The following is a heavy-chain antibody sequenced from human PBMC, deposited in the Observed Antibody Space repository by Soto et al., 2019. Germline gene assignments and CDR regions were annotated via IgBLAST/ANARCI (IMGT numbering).Heavy chain of an antibody. D-gene: IGHD3-3*01. J-gene: IGHJ4*02. CDR3: ARGLRFLEWLLDPTYYFDY. CDR1: GYSIGSGYY. V-gene: IGHV4-38-2*01. Sequence: SETLSLTCAVSGYSIGSGYYCGWIRQPPGKGLEWIGSIYHSGSTYYNPSLKSRVTISVDTSKNQFSLKLSSVTAADTAVYYCARGLRFLEWLLDPTYYFDYWGQGTLVTVSS. CDR2: IYHSGST.